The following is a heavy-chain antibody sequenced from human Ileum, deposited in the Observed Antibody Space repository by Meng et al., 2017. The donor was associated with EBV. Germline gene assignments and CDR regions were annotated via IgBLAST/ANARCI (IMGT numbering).Heavy chain of an antibody. D-gene: IGHD2-21*02. CDR1: NDSGTSYNYY. Sequence: QVHLQESGPGLVKPWETLSLTCFVSNDSGTSYNYYWTWIRQPPGKGLEWIGYVSYTGSTNYNSSLKRRVTISVDTSKNQFSLKLTSVTAADTAVYYCARERGGGDRGIHWGQGALVTVSS. J-gene: IGHJ4*02. CDR3: ARERGGGDRGIH. CDR2: VSYTGST. V-gene: IGHV4-61*01.